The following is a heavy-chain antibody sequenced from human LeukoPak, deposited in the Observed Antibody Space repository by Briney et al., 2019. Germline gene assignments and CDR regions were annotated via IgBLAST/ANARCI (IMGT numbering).Heavy chain of an antibody. CDR1: GFSLSNYG. CDR3: ARDHWPEIQYYYMDV. V-gene: IGHV3-33*01. J-gene: IGHJ6*03. CDR2: LLYDGNTK. D-gene: IGHD1-1*01. Sequence: PGGSLRLSCAASGFSLSNYGIHWVRQAPGKGLEWVAALLYDGNTKHYADSVRGRFTISRDISTNTFYVQMNSLTAEDTAVYYCARDHWPEIQYYYMDVWGKGTTVAVSS.